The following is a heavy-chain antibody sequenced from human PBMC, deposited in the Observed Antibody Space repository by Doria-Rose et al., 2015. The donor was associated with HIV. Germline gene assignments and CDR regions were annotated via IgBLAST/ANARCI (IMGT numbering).Heavy chain of an antibody. V-gene: IGHV4-34*01. CDR2: INHLEDT. J-gene: IGHJ4*02. CDR3: ARSGGRITDY. Sequence: LTCAVYGGSFNASYWTWIRQPPGKGLEWIGEINHLEDTSYNPSLNSRVTISIDTSKNQFSLNLTSVTAADTAVYYCARSGGRITDYWGKGTMVTVSS. CDR1: GGSFNASY.